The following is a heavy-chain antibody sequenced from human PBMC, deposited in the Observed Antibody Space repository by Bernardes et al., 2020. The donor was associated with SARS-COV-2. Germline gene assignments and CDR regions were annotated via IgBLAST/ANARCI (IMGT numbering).Heavy chain of an antibody. Sequence: GGSLRLSCAASEFTFRSYAMGWARQSPGKGLEWVAVCNDSGRRTYYAGSVKGRFTMSRDNFRNTLYLQMNNLRGEDTAIYFCTKGESSAYANPDYWGQGTLVTVSS. CDR1: EFTFRSYA. CDR2: CNDSGRRT. D-gene: IGHD5-12*01. J-gene: IGHJ4*02. V-gene: IGHV3-23*01. CDR3: TKGESSAYANPDY.